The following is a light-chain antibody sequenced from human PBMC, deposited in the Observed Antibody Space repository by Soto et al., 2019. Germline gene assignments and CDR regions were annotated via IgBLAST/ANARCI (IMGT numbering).Light chain of an antibody. CDR3: ATWDDSLSGWV. Sequence: QSALTQPPSASGTPGQRVTISCSGSSSNVGRNYVCWYQQLPGTAPKLLIYTNTQRPSGVPDRFSASKSGTSASLAISGLRSDDEADYYCATWDDSLSGWVFGGGTKLTVL. J-gene: IGLJ3*02. CDR1: SSNVGRNY. CDR2: TNT. V-gene: IGLV1-47*02.